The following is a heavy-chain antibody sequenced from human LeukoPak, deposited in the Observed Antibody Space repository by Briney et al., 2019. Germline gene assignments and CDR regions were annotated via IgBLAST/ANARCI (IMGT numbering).Heavy chain of an antibody. CDR1: GGSISSYY. Sequence: PSETLSLTCTVSGGSISSYYWSWIRQPPGKGLEWIGYIYYSGSTNYNPSLKSRVTISVDTSKNQFSLKLSSVTAADTAVYYCARGEAATFDPWGQGTLVTVSS. V-gene: IGHV4-59*08. J-gene: IGHJ5*02. D-gene: IGHD6-13*01. CDR2: IYYSGST. CDR3: ARGEAATFDP.